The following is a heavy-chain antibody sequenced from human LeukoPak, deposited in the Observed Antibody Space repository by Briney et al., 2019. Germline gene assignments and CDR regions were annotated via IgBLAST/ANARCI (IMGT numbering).Heavy chain of an antibody. CDR2: IYYSGST. D-gene: IGHD3-10*01. J-gene: IGHJ4*02. V-gene: IGHV4-31*03. CDR1: GGSISSGGYY. CDR3: AGKRGIRGVIDY. Sequence: PSETLSRTCTVSGGSISSGGYYWSWIRQHPGKGLEWIGYIYYSGSTYYNPSLKSRVTISVDTSKNQFSLKLSSVTAADTAVYYCAGKRGIRGVIDYWGQGTLVTVSS.